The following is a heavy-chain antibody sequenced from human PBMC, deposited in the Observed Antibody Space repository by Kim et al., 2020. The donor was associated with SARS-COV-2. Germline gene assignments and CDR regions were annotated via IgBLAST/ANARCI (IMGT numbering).Heavy chain of an antibody. D-gene: IGHD3-3*01. CDR2: FDPEDGET. CDR3: ATGFAIFGVVPRFDY. Sequence: ASVKVSCKLSGYTLPELSMHWVRQAPGKGLEWMGGFDPEDGETVYAQKFQGRVTMTEDTSTDTAYMELSSLRSEDTAVYYCATGFAIFGVVPRFDYWGQGTLDTVS. J-gene: IGHJ4*02. V-gene: IGHV1-24*01. CDR1: GYTLPELS.